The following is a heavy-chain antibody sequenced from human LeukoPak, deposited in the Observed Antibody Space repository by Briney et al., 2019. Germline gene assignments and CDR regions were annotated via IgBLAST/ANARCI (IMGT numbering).Heavy chain of an antibody. CDR2: IYHSGST. CDR1: GYSISSGYY. Sequence: SETLSLTCAVSGYSISSGYYWGWIRQPPGKGLEWIGSIYHSGSTYYNPSLKSRVTISVDTSKNQFSLKLSSVTAADTAVYYCARQKPYLYCSSTSCYTGGNWFDPWGQGTLVTVSS. CDR3: ARQKPYLYCSSTSCYTGGNWFDP. D-gene: IGHD2-2*02. V-gene: IGHV4-38-2*01. J-gene: IGHJ5*02.